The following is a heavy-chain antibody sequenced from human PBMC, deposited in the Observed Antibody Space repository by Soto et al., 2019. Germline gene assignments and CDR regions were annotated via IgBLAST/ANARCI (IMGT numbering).Heavy chain of an antibody. CDR3: AKAGGWELQDFQH. CDR1: GFTFSSYG. D-gene: IGHD1-26*01. J-gene: IGHJ1*01. Sequence: QVQLVESGGGVVQPGRSLRLSCAASGFTFSSYGMHWVRQAPGKGLGWVAVISYDGSNKYYADSVKGRFTISRDNSKNTLYLQMNSLRAEDTAVYYCAKAGGWELQDFQHWGQGTLVTVSS. V-gene: IGHV3-30*18. CDR2: ISYDGSNK.